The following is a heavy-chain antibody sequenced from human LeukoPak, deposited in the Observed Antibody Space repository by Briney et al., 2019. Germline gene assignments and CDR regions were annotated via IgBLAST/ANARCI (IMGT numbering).Heavy chain of an antibody. CDR1: GGSISIGGYY. CDR2: IYYSGST. D-gene: IGHD4-23*01. Sequence: PSQTLSLTCTVSGGSISIGGYYWSWIRQHPGKGLEWIGYIYYSGSTYYNPSLKSRVTISVDTSKNQFSLKLSSVTAADTAVYYCAREGDYGGNSGIDYWGQGTLVTVSS. J-gene: IGHJ4*02. CDR3: AREGDYGGNSGIDY. V-gene: IGHV4-31*03.